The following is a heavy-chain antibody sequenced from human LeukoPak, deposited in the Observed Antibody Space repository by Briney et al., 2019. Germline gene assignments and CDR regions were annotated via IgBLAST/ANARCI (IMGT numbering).Heavy chain of an antibody. CDR3: AKDLRLAHSSSWYGNGMDV. Sequence: GGSLRLSCAASGFTFSSYGMHWVRQAPGKGLEWVAFIRYDGSNKYYADSVKGRFTISRDNSKNTLYLQMNSLRPEDTAVYYCAKDLRLAHSSSWYGNGMDVWGQGTTVTVSS. J-gene: IGHJ6*02. CDR1: GFTFSSYG. CDR2: IRYDGSNK. D-gene: IGHD6-13*01. V-gene: IGHV3-30*02.